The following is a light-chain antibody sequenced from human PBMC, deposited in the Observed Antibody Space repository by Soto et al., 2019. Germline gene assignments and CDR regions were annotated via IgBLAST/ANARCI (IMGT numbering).Light chain of an antibody. J-gene: IGLJ1*01. CDR2: EDS. V-gene: IGLV3-10*01. CDR1: ALPKKY. Sequence: SYELTQPPSVSVSPGQTARITCSGDALPKKYAYWYQQKSGQAPVLVIYEDSKRPSGIPERFSGSSSGTVTTLTISGAQVEDEADYYYYSADSSSNHTFVFGTGTKVTVL. CDR3: YSADSSSNHTFV.